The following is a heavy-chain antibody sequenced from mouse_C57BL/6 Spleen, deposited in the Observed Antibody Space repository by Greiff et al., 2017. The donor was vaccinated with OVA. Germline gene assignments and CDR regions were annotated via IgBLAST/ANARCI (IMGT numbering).Heavy chain of an antibody. CDR3: AREEDDYDGFAY. D-gene: IGHD2-4*01. J-gene: IGHJ3*01. CDR1: GYSITSGYY. V-gene: IGHV3-6*01. CDR2: ISYDGSN. Sequence: EVQLVESGPGLVKPSQSLSLTCSVTGYSITSGYYWNWIRQFPGNKLEWMGYISYDGSNNYNPSLKNRIPITRDTSKNQFFLKLNSVTTEDTATYYCAREEDDYDGFAYWGQGTLVTVSA.